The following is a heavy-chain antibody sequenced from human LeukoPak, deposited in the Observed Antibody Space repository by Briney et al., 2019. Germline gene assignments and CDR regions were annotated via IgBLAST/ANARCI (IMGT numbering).Heavy chain of an antibody. V-gene: IGHV4-4*07. J-gene: IGHJ4*02. CDR2: IYTSGST. CDR1: GGSISSYY. CDR3: AREDGYCSSTSCHLDY. Sequence: SETLSLTCTVSGGSISSYYWSWIRRRAGKGPEWIGRIYTSGSTNYNPSLKSRVTMSVDTSKNQFSLKLSSVTAADTAVYYCAREDGYCSSTSCHLDYWGQGTLVTVSS. D-gene: IGHD2-2*03.